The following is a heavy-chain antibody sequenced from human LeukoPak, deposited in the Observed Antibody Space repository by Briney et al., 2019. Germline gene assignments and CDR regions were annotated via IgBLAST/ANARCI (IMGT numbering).Heavy chain of an antibody. Sequence: PSETLSVTCTVSGDSISSYYWSWIRQPAGKGLEWIGRIYTSGSTTYNPSLKSRVTMSVDTSKNQFSLKLSSVTAADTAVYYCARGLGYCSGGSCLAFDYWGQGTLVTVSS. D-gene: IGHD2-15*01. J-gene: IGHJ4*02. V-gene: IGHV4-4*07. CDR2: IYTSGST. CDR1: GDSISSYY. CDR3: ARGLGYCSGGSCLAFDY.